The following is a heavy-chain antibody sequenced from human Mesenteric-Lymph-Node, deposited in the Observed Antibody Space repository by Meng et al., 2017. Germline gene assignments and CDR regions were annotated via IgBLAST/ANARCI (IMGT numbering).Heavy chain of an antibody. CDR2: INPSGGST. D-gene: IGHD2-15*01. V-gene: IGHV1-46*01. J-gene: IGHJ4*02. CDR1: GYTFTSYY. CDR3: ARDGPRISRPLYYFDY. Sequence: GQGVQAGSEDKQPGASVKVYCKASGYTFTSYYMHWVRQAPGQGLEWMGIINPSGGSTSYAQKFQGRVTMTRDTSTSTVYMELSSLRSEDTAVYYCARDGPRISRPLYYFDYWGQGTLVTVSS.